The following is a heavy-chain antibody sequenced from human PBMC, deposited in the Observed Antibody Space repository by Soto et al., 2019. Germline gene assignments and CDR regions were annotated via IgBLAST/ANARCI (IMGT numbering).Heavy chain of an antibody. D-gene: IGHD3-22*01. V-gene: IGHV4-30-4*01. CDR3: ARAGHKAGYYDSSGYATLFDY. Sequence: PSETLSLTCTVSGGSISSGDYYWSWIRQPPGKGLEWIGYIYYSGSTYYNPSLKSRVTISVDTSKNQFSLKLSSVTAADTAVYYCARAGHKAGYYDSSGYATLFDYWGQGTLVTVSS. J-gene: IGHJ4*02. CDR1: GGSISSGDYY. CDR2: IYYSGST.